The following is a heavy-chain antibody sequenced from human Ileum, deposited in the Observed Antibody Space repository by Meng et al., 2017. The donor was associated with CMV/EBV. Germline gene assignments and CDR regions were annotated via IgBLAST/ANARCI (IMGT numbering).Heavy chain of an antibody. D-gene: IGHD3-22*01. J-gene: IGHJ3*02. CDR1: GFTFSAFA. Sequence: GGSLRLSCAASGFTFSAFAMGWVRLGPGKGLEWVSSVYYSGTTHYADSVKGRFTVSRDTSMDTLYLQLNNLRVEDTAVYYCAKGLNSGSRYSAFDILGQGTMVTVSS. CDR2: YYSGTT. CDR3: AKGLNSGSRYSAFDI. V-gene: IGHV3-23*01.